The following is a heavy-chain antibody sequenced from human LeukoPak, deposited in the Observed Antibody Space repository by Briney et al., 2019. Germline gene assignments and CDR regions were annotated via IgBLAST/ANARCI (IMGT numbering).Heavy chain of an antibody. D-gene: IGHD3-22*01. Sequence: ASVKVSCKASGYTFTGYYMHWVRQAPGQGLEWMGWINPNSGGTNYAQKFQGRVTMTRDTSISTAYMELSSLRSEDTAVYYCARVAYYYDSSGLPHGMDVWGQGTTVTVSS. CDR1: GYTFTGYY. J-gene: IGHJ6*02. CDR3: ARVAYYYDSSGLPHGMDV. V-gene: IGHV1-2*02. CDR2: INPNSGGT.